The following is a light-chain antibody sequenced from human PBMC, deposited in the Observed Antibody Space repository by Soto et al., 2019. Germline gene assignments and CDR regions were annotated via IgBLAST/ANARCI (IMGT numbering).Light chain of an antibody. CDR1: QSLLHSNGYNY. J-gene: IGKJ5*01. CDR3: MQALQTSIT. V-gene: IGKV2-28*01. CDR2: LGS. Sequence: DIVMTQSPLSLPVTPGEPASISCRSSQSLLHSNGYNYLDWYLQKPGQSPQLLIYLGSNRASGVPDRISGSGSGTDFTLKISRVEAEDVGVYYCMQALQTSITFGQGTRLEMK.